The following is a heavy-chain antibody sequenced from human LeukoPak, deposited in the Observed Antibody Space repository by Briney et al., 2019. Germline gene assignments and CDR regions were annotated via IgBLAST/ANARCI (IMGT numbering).Heavy chain of an antibody. CDR3: AKASLFGVNAFDI. Sequence: PGGSLRLSCAASGFTFGDYAMHWVRQAPGKGLEWVSGISWNSGSIGYADSVKGRFTISRDNAKNSLYLQMNSLRAEDTALYYCAKASLFGVNAFDIWGQGTMVTVSS. CDR1: GFTFGDYA. V-gene: IGHV3-9*01. J-gene: IGHJ3*02. D-gene: IGHD3-10*01. CDR2: ISWNSGSI.